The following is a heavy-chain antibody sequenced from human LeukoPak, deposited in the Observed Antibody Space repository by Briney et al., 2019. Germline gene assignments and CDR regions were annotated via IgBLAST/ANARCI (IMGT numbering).Heavy chain of an antibody. CDR3: AKDHPPEAGIAVAGEPKPGY. Sequence: GGSLRLSCAASGFTFSSYWMSWVRQAPGKGLEWVSSISSSSSYIYYADSVRGRFTISRDNAKNSLYLQMNSLRAEDTAVYYCAKDHPPEAGIAVAGEPKPGYWGQGTLVSVSS. V-gene: IGHV3-21*01. J-gene: IGHJ4*02. D-gene: IGHD6-19*01. CDR1: GFTFSSYW. CDR2: ISSSSSYI.